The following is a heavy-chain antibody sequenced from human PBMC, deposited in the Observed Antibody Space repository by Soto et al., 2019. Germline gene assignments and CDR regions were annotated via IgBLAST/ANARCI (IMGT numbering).Heavy chain of an antibody. CDR3: ATGFTGSRLVDFFVS. V-gene: IGHV4-31*02. Sequence: PSETLSLTCTVSGGSISSGGYYWSWIRQDPGKGLERLGFVHNNGRPYYNPSHKSRVTISVDTSKNQFSLKLNSVTAADTAVYFCATGFTGSRLVDFFVSWGQGTQVTVSS. CDR1: GGSISSGGYY. J-gene: IGHJ4*02. D-gene: IGHD2-8*02. CDR2: VHNNGRP.